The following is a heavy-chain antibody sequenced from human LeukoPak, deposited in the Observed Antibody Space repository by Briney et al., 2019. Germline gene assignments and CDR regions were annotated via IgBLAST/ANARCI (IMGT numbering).Heavy chain of an antibody. J-gene: IGHJ4*02. CDR3: TTRLYSSGRFDY. V-gene: IGHV3-15*01. CDR2: ITSKSDGGTT. CDR1: GFTFSNAW. Sequence: PGGSLKLSCAASGFTFSNAWMSWVRQAPGKGLEWVGRITSKSDGGTTDYAAPVKGRFTILRDDSKNSVHLQMKSLKSEDTAVYYCTTRLYSSGRFDYWGQGTLVTVSS. D-gene: IGHD6-19*01.